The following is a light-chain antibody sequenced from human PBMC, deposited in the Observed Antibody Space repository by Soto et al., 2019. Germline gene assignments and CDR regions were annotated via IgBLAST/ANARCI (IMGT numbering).Light chain of an antibody. CDR3: LQLISYPLT. CDR2: TAF. Sequence: DIQLTQSPSFLSASVGDRVTITCRASQGISSDLVWYQHKPGQAPKLLIYTAFTLHSGVPSRFSGTGSGTEFTLTISSLQPEDSATYSCLQLISYPLTFGGGTKVEIK. V-gene: IGKV1-9*01. J-gene: IGKJ4*02. CDR1: QGISSD.